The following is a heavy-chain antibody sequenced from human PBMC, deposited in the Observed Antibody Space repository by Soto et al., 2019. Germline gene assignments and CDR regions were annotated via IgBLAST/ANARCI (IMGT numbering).Heavy chain of an antibody. CDR2: INHSGST. D-gene: IGHD3-10*01. J-gene: IGHJ6*02. Sequence: ETLSLTCAVYGGSFSGYYWSWIRQPPGKGLEWIGEINHSGSTNYNPSLKSRVTISVDTSKNQFSLKLSSVTAADTAVYYCARDNRNYGSGSYYNNYYYYGMDVWGQGTTVTVSS. V-gene: IGHV4-34*01. CDR3: ARDNRNYGSGSYYNNYYYYGMDV. CDR1: GGSFSGYY.